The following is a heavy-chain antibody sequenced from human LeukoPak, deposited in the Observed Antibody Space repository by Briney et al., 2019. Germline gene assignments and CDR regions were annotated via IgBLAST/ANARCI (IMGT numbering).Heavy chain of an antibody. CDR1: GGSISSYY. CDR2: IYYSGST. CDR3: ARSDYGAMGAFDI. Sequence: SETLSLTCTVSGGSISSYYWSWIRQPPGKGLEWIGYIYYSGSTNYNPSLKSRVTISVDTSKNQISLKLSSVTAADTAVYYCARSDYGAMGAFDIWGQGTMVTVSS. D-gene: IGHD4-17*01. V-gene: IGHV4-59*01. J-gene: IGHJ3*02.